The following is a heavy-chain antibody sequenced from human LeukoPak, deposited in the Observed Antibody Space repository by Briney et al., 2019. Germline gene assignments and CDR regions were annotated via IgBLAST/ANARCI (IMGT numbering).Heavy chain of an antibody. D-gene: IGHD3-10*01. CDR2: INHSGST. V-gene: IGHV4-34*01. CDR3: ARRRTMVRGVMAPFDY. Sequence: KPSETLSLTCAVYGGSFSGYYWSWIRQPPGKGLEWIGEINHSGSTNYNPSLKSRVTISVDTSKNQFSLKLSSVTAAETAVYYCARRRTMVRGVMAPFDYWGQGTLVTVSS. J-gene: IGHJ4*02. CDR1: GGSFSGYY.